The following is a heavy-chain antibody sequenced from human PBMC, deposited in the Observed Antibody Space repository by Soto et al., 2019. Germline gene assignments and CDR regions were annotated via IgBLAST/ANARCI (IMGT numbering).Heavy chain of an antibody. CDR3: ARVPLYYHDSSGTVDY. J-gene: IGHJ4*02. V-gene: IGHV1-18*04. D-gene: IGHD3-22*01. Sequence: ASVKVSCKASGYTFTSYGISWVRQAPGQGLEWMGWISAYNGNTNYAQKLQGRVTMTTDTSTSTAYMELRSLRSDDTAVYYCARVPLYYHDSSGTVDYWGQGTLVTVSS. CDR2: ISAYNGNT. CDR1: GYTFTSYG.